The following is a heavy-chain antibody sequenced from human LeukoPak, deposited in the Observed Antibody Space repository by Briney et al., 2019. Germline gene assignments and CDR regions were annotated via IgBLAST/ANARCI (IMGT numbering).Heavy chain of an antibody. CDR1: GFTSSSYA. J-gene: IGHJ4*02. Sequence: GGSLRLSCAASGFTSSSYAMHWVRQAPGMGLEYVSAISSHGGSTYYANSVKGRFTISRDNSRNTLYLQMGGLRAEDMAVYYCARGTEDYYGSGLDYWGQGTLLTVSS. V-gene: IGHV3-64*01. CDR3: ARGTEDYYGSGLDY. D-gene: IGHD3-10*01. CDR2: ISSHGGST.